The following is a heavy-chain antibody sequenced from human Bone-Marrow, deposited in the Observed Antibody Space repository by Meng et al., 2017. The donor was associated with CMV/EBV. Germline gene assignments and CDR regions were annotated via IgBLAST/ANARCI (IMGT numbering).Heavy chain of an antibody. Sequence: GESLKISCAASGFTFSSYEMNWVRQAPGKGLEWVSYISSSGSTIYYADSVKGRFTISRDNAKNSLYLQMNSLRAEDTAVYYCAKDRGQYQLLWDDAFDIWGQGTMVTVSS. V-gene: IGHV3-48*03. CDR3: AKDRGQYQLLWDDAFDI. J-gene: IGHJ3*02. CDR1: GFTFSSYE. D-gene: IGHD2-2*01. CDR2: ISSSGSTI.